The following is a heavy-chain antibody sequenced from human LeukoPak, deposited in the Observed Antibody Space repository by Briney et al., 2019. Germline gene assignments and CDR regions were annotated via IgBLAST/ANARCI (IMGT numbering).Heavy chain of an antibody. D-gene: IGHD2-21*02. J-gene: IGHJ4*02. CDR1: GFTFSSYW. CDR2: INSDGSST. V-gene: IGHV3-74*01. CDR3: ARGDNTRNCGGDCSAQSFDS. Sequence: PGGSLRLSCVVSGFTFSSYWMHWVRQAPGKGLVWVSRINSDGSSTSYADSVKGRFTISRDNAKNTLYLQVNSLRAEDTAVYYCARGDNTRNCGGDCSAQSFDSWGQGTLVTVSS.